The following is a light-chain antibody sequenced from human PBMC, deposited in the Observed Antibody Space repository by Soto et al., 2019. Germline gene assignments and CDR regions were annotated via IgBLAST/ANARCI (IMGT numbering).Light chain of an antibody. CDR3: MQALQTPWT. CDR2: LGS. Sequence: DIVMTQSPLSLPVTPGEPASISCRSSQSLLHSNGYNYLDWYLQKPGQSPQLLIYLGSNRASGVPDRVSGSGSGIVFTLKISRVAAEDVGVYYCMQALQTPWTFGQGTKVEIK. CDR1: QSLLHSNGYNY. V-gene: IGKV2-28*01. J-gene: IGKJ1*01.